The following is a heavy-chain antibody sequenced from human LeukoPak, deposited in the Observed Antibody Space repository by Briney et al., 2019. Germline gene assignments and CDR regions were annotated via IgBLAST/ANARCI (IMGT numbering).Heavy chain of an antibody. CDR2: INPNSGGT. CDR1: GFTFTGYY. Sequence: GGSLRLSCAASGFTFTGYYMHWVRQAPGQGLEWMGWINPNSGGTNYAQRFQGRVTMTRDTSISTAHMELSRLRSDDTAVYYCARIDPAAAEGYWGQGTLVTVSS. D-gene: IGHD6-13*01. J-gene: IGHJ4*02. V-gene: IGHV1-2*02. CDR3: ARIDPAAAEGY.